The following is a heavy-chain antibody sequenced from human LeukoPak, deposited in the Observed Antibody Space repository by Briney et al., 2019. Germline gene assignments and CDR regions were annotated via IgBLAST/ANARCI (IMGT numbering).Heavy chain of an antibody. CDR2: IKQDGGEK. D-gene: IGHD3-3*01. CDR1: GFTFSSYW. CDR3: ARDGESGDFWGNRLGV. V-gene: IGHV3-7*01. Sequence: PGGSLRLSCTASGFTFSSYWMNWVRQAPGKGLEWVANIKQDGGEKHYVDSVKGRFTISGDNAKNSLYLQMNRLTAADTAVYYCARDGESGDFWGNRLGVWGEGAKVSVSS. J-gene: IGHJ3*01.